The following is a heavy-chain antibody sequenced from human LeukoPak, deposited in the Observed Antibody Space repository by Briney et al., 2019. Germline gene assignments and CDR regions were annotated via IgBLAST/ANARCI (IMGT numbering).Heavy chain of an antibody. Sequence: SQTLSLTCAISGDSVSSNSAAWNWIRQSPSRGLEWLGRTYYRSKWFNDYAPSEKSRITINPDTSKNHFSLQLNSVTPEDTAVYYCASYSSSSGGFDYWGQGTLVTVSS. V-gene: IGHV6-1*01. J-gene: IGHJ4*02. CDR2: TYYRSKWFN. D-gene: IGHD6-6*01. CDR1: GDSVSSNSAA. CDR3: ASYSSSSGGFDY.